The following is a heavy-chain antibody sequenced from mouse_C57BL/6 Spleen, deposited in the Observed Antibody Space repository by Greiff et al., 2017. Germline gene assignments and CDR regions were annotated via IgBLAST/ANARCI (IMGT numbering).Heavy chain of an antibody. J-gene: IGHJ4*01. CDR3: AISEDYDPYYYAMDY. D-gene: IGHD2-4*01. V-gene: IGHV1-74*01. CDR1: GYTFTSYW. CDR2: IHPSDSDT. Sequence: QVQLQQPGAELVKPGASVKVSCKASGYTFTSYWMHWVKQRPGQGLEWIGRIHPSDSDTNYNQKFKGKATLTVDKSSSTAYMQLSSLTSEDSAVYYCAISEDYDPYYYAMDYWGQGTSVTVSS.